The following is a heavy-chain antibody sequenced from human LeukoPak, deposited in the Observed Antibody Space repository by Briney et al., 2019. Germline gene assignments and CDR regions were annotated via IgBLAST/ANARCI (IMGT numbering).Heavy chain of an antibody. CDR3: ARSLSYFDFWSGYDPPYYFDY. D-gene: IGHD3-3*01. V-gene: IGHV2-70*04. CDR1: GFSLRTRGMR. Sequence: SGPALVKPTQPLTLTCTFSGFSLRTRGMRVSWIRQPPGRALEWLARIDWDDDKFYSTSLKTRLTISKDTSKDQVVLTMTNMDPVDTATYYCARSLSYFDFWSGYDPPYYFDYWGQGTLVTVSS. J-gene: IGHJ4*02. CDR2: IDWDDDK.